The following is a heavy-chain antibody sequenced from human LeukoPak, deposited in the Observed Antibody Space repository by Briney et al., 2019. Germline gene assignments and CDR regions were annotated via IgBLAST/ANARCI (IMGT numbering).Heavy chain of an antibody. V-gene: IGHV1-69*04. J-gene: IGHJ3*02. CDR3: ASARIMITFGGVTNDAFDI. D-gene: IGHD3-16*01. Sequence: SVKVSCKASGGTFSSYAISWVRQAPGQGLEWMGRIIPILGIANYAQKFQGRVTITADKSTSTAYMELSSLRSEDTAVYYCASARIMITFGGVTNDAFDIWGQGTMVTVSS. CDR1: GGTFSSYA. CDR2: IIPILGIA.